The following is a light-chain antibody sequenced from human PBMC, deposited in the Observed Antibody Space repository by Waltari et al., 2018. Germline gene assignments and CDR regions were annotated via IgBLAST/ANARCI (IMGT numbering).Light chain of an antibody. J-gene: IGLJ3*02. CDR2: DVS. CDR3: SSYKSGSTLWV. Sequence: QSALTQPASVSGSPGQSIIISCTGTGSDIGGYDYVSWYQQHPGKAPKLLVYDVSNRPSGVSDRFSGSKSGNTTSLTISGLQAEDESDYYGSSYKSGSTLWVFGGGTKLTVL. V-gene: IGLV2-14*03. CDR1: GSDIGGYDY.